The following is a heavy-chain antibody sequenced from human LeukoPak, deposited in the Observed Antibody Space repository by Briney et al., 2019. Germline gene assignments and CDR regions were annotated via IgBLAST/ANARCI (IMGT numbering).Heavy chain of an antibody. Sequence: PGGSLRLSCAASGFTFSNYGMHWVRQAPGKGLEWVAVIWDDGSNEYYADSVKGRFTIFRDKRRNTLYLQMNSLRAEDTAVYSCARDHSGSQDYWGQGALVTVSS. CDR3: ARDHSGSQDY. D-gene: IGHD1-1*01. CDR1: GFTFSNYG. V-gene: IGHV3-33*01. J-gene: IGHJ4*02. CDR2: IWDDGSNE.